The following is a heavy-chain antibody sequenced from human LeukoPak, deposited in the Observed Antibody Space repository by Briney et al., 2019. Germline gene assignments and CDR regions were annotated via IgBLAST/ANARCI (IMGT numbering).Heavy chain of an antibody. CDR3: ARGERYQLLSWPLDY. CDR2: IGGRGGST. J-gene: IGHJ4*02. Sequence: GGSLRLSCAASGFTFTSYAMTWVRQAPGKGLEWVSTIGGRGGSTDYADSVKGRFTISRDNSKNTLYLQMNSLRAEDTAVYYCARGERYQLLSWPLDYWGQGTLVTVSS. CDR1: GFTFTSYA. D-gene: IGHD2-2*01. V-gene: IGHV3-23*01.